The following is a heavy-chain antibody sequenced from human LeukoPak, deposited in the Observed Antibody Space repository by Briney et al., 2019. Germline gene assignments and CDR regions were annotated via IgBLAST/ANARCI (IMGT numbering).Heavy chain of an antibody. D-gene: IGHD3-9*01. J-gene: IGHJ4*02. V-gene: IGHV3-49*03. CDR2: IRSKAYGGTT. CDR1: GFTFSSYA. Sequence: GGSLRLSCAASGFTFSSYAMSWFRQAPGKGLEWVGFIRSKAYGGTTEYAASVKGRFTISRDDSKSIAYLQMNSLKTEDTAVYYCTRVGYDILTGYATADYWGQGTLVTVSS. CDR3: TRVGYDILTGYATADY.